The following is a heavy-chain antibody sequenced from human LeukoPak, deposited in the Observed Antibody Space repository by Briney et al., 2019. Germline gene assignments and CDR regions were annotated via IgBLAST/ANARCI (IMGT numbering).Heavy chain of an antibody. Sequence: GESLNISCQSSGHSFASYWIGWVRQMPGQGLKWMGIIYPGDSDTRYSPSFKGQVTISVDKSITTAYLQWTSLKASDTAMYYCARLAGNNWLDPWGQGTLVTVSS. V-gene: IGHV5-51*01. CDR2: IYPGDSDT. CDR1: GHSFASYW. CDR3: ARLAGNNWLDP. J-gene: IGHJ5*02.